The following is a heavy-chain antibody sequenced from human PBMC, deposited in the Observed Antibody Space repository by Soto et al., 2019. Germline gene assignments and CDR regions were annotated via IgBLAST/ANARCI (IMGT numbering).Heavy chain of an antibody. J-gene: IGHJ5*02. V-gene: IGHV4-59*01. CDR2: IYYSGST. Sequence: SETLSLTCTVSGGSISSYYWSWIRQPPGRGLEWIGYIYYSGSTNYNPSLKSRVTISVDTSKNQFSLKLSSVTAADTAVYYCARDLEYSSSSPGGWFDPWGQGTLVTVSS. CDR1: GGSISSYY. CDR3: ARDLEYSSSSPGGWFDP. D-gene: IGHD6-6*01.